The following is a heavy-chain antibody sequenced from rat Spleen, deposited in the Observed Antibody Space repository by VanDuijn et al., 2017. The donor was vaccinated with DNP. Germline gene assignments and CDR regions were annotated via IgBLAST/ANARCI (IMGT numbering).Heavy chain of an antibody. J-gene: IGHJ2*01. V-gene: IGHV3-3*01. CDR2: INSAGSI. CDR3: VRWVRALDY. CDR1: DYSITSCCR. Sequence: EVQLQESGPGLVKPSQSLSLTCSVTDYSITSCCRWTWIRKFPGHKLEWMGYINSAGSIEYNPSLKGRISITSDTSKNQFFLQVNSVTTEDTATYYCVRWVRALDYWGQGVMVTVSS. D-gene: IGHD4-1*01.